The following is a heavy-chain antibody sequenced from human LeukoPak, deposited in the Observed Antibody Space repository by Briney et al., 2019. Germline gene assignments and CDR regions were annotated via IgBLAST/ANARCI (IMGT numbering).Heavy chain of an antibody. CDR2: ISSGGSNV. D-gene: IGHD6-13*01. CDR1: GFTFSNFE. V-gene: IGHV3-48*03. Sequence: GGSLRLSCEVSGFTFSNFEMNWVRQAPGKGLEWISYISSGGSNVYYADSVKGRFTISRDNAKNSLYLQMNSLRAEDMALYYCAKGGKQQLGYYYYMDVWGKGTTVTVSS. J-gene: IGHJ6*03. CDR3: AKGGKQQLGYYYYMDV.